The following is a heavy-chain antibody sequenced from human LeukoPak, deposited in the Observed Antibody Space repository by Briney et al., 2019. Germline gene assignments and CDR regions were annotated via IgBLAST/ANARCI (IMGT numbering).Heavy chain of an antibody. Sequence: SETLSLTCAVYGGSFSGYYWSWIRQPPGKGLEWIGYIYYSGSTNYNPSLKSRVTISVDTSKNQFSLKLSSVTAADTAVYYCARAGWEKGDAFDIWGQGTMVTVSS. J-gene: IGHJ3*02. CDR3: ARAGWEKGDAFDI. D-gene: IGHD6-19*01. CDR2: IYYSGST. CDR1: GGSFSGYY. V-gene: IGHV4-59*01.